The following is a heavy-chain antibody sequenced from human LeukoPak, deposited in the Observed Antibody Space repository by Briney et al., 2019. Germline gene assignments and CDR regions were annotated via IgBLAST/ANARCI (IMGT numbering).Heavy chain of an antibody. Sequence: SGGSLRLSCAASGFTFSSYAMSWVRQAPGKGLEWVAVISYDGTNKYYGDSVKGRFTISRDNSKNTLYLQMNSLRAEDTAVYYCAKGYGQRLVNNWFDPWGQGTLVTVSS. V-gene: IGHV3-30*18. CDR2: ISYDGTNK. D-gene: IGHD6-13*01. CDR1: GFTFSSYA. CDR3: AKGYGQRLVNNWFDP. J-gene: IGHJ5*02.